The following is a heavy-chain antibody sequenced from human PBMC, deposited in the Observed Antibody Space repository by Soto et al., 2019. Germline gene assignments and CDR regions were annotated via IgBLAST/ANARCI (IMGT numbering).Heavy chain of an antibody. CDR3: AREGCSWYRHNWFDP. CDR2: IYYSGST. CDR1: GDCLSRYY. D-gene: IGHD6-13*01. Sequence: DTLSLICTLWGDCLSRYYWSWIGQAPGKGLEGIGYIYYSGSTNYNPSLKGRVTMSVDTSKNQSYLKLSSVTAADTAVYYCAREGCSWYRHNWFDPWGQGTLVTVS. J-gene: IGHJ5*02. V-gene: IGHV4-59*13.